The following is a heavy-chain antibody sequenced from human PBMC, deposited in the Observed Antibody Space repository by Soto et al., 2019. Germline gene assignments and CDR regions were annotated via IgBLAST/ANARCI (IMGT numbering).Heavy chain of an antibody. V-gene: IGHV3-23*01. J-gene: IGHJ4*02. CDR2: ISGGGDTT. CDR1: GFTFNNYA. CDR3: GKGRGGSVCLTPSFDF. D-gene: IGHD3-10*01. Sequence: EVQLLESGGGLVQPGGSLRLSCAASGFTFNNYAMTWVRQAPGKGLEWVSAISGGGDTTSYADSVKGRFTVSRDGSKNTLYLQMISIRADYTALDYCGKGRGGSVCLTPSFDFWDQVPMVT.